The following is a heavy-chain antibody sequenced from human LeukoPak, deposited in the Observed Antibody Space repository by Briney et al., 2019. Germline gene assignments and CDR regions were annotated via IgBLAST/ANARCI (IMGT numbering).Heavy chain of an antibody. Sequence: GGSLRLSCAASGFTFSSYGMHWVRQAPGKGLEWVAVIWYDGSNKYYADSVKGRFTISRDNSKNTLYLQMNSLRAEDTAVYYCARGLGWWNQLLFNYWGQGTLVTVSS. D-gene: IGHD2-2*01. CDR1: GFTFSSYG. CDR2: IWYDGSNK. J-gene: IGHJ4*02. V-gene: IGHV3-33*01. CDR3: ARGLGWWNQLLFNY.